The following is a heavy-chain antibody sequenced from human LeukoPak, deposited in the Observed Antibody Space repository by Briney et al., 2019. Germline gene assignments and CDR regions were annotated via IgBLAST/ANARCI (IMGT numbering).Heavy chain of an antibody. CDR2: IKQDGSEK. CDR3: ARLDQLVSGYWYFDV. Sequence: GGSLRLSCAASGFTFSSYWMSWVRQAPGKGLEWVANIKQDGSEKYYVDSVKGRFTISRDNAKNSLYLQMNSLRAEDTAVYYCARLDQLVSGYWYFDVWGRGTLVTVSS. V-gene: IGHV3-7*01. D-gene: IGHD2-2*01. J-gene: IGHJ2*01. CDR1: GFTFSSYW.